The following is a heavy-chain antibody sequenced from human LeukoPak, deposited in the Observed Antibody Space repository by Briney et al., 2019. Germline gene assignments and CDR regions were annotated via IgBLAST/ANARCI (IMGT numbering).Heavy chain of an antibody. CDR3: ASYGSGSYRFDP. J-gene: IGHJ5*02. Sequence: SETLSLTCTVSGGSISSGGYYWSWIRQHPGKGLEWIGYIHHSGSTYYNPSLKSRVIISVDTSKNQFSLKLNSVTAADTAVYYCASYGSGSYRFDPWGQGTLVTVSS. V-gene: IGHV4-31*03. CDR2: IHHSGST. D-gene: IGHD3-10*01. CDR1: GGSISSGGYY.